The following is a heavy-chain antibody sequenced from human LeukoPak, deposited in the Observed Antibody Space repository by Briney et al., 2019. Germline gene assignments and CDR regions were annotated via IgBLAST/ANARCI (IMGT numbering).Heavy chain of an antibody. CDR1: GFTFSSNS. J-gene: IGHJ4*02. CDR3: AKDWGYGPGTYYPH. D-gene: IGHD3-10*01. CDR2: ITNNGATT. V-gene: IGHV3-23*01. Sequence: GGSLRLSCAASGFTFSSNSMNWVRQAPGRGLEWVSVITNNGATTYYADSVKGRFTISRDNSKNMLYLQMNSLRAEDTAVYYCAKDWGYGPGTYYPHWGQGTLVTVSS.